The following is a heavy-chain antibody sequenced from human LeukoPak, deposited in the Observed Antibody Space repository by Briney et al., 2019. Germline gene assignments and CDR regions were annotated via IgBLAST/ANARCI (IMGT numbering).Heavy chain of an antibody. CDR2: ISGSGGST. Sequence: GGSLRLSCAASGFTFSSYAMSWVRQAPGKGLEWVSAISGSGGSTYYADSVKGRFTISRNNSKNTLYLQMNSLRAEDTAVYYCANSYDILTGYYSGGYWGQGTLVTVSS. D-gene: IGHD3-9*01. CDR1: GFTFSSYA. CDR3: ANSYDILTGYYSGGY. J-gene: IGHJ4*02. V-gene: IGHV3-23*01.